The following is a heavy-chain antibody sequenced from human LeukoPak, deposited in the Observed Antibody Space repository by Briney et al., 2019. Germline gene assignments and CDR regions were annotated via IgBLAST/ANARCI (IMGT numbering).Heavy chain of an antibody. V-gene: IGHV3-30*18. J-gene: IGHJ4*02. Sequence: GGSLRLSCAASGFTFSSYGMHWVRQAPGKGLEWVAVISYDGSNKYHADSVKGRFTISRDNSKNTLYLQMNSLRAEDTAVYYCAKPGGTMIVIHYFDYWGQGTLVTVSS. CDR3: AKPGGTMIVIHYFDY. CDR1: GFTFSSYG. CDR2: ISYDGSNK. D-gene: IGHD3-22*01.